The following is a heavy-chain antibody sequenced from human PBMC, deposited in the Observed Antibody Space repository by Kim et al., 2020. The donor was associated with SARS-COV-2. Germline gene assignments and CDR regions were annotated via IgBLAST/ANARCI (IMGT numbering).Heavy chain of an antibody. J-gene: IGHJ3*02. CDR1: GFTFSSYA. V-gene: IGHV3-23*01. Sequence: GGSLRLSCAASGFTFSSYAMSWVRQAPGKGLEWVSAISGSGGSTYYADSVKGRFTISRDNSKNTLYLQMNSLRAEDTAVYYCAKDPVTYYYDSSGSGVIWGQGTMVTVSS. D-gene: IGHD3-22*01. CDR2: ISGSGGST. CDR3: AKDPVTYYYDSSGSGVI.